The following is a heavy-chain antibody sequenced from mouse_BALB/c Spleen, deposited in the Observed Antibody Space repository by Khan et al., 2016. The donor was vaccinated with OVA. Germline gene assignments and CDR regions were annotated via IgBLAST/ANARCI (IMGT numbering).Heavy chain of an antibody. Sequence: EVQLQESGPSLVKPSQTLSLTCSVTGDSITSGYWSWIRKFPGNKLEYMGYMIYSGNTYYNPSLKSRISITRHTSKNQNYLQLNTVTTEDTATYYCARSTYRYAFAYWGQGTLVTVSA. CDR1: GDSITSGY. D-gene: IGHD2-14*01. CDR3: ARSTYRYAFAY. CDR2: MIYSGNT. V-gene: IGHV3-8*02. J-gene: IGHJ3*01.